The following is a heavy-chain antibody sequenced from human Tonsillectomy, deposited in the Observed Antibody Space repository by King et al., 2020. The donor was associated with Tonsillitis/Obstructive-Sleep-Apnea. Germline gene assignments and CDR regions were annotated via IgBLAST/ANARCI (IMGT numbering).Heavy chain of an antibody. J-gene: IGHJ4*02. CDR3: ARARTQYQPLNY. CDR1: GFTFSSYC. D-gene: IGHD2-2*01. V-gene: IGHV3-21*01. CDR2: ISSSSSYL. Sequence: QLVQSGGGLVKPGGSLRLSCAASGFTFSSYCMNWVRQAPGKGLEWVSSISSSSSYLYYADSVKGRLTITRDNPKHPLYPKMNSLRAEDTAVYYCARARTQYQPLNYWGQGTLVTVSS.